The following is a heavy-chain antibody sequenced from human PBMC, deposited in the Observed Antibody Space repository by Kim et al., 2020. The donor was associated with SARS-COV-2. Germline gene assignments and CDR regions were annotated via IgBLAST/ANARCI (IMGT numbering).Heavy chain of an antibody. D-gene: IGHD3-22*01. J-gene: IGHJ4*01. Sequence: PSVKSRVTISVDTSKNQFYLNLSSVTAEDTAVYYCARRGYYYDSSGYYYYWGRGTLVTVSS. CDR3: ARRGYYYDSSGYYYY. V-gene: IGHV4-34*01.